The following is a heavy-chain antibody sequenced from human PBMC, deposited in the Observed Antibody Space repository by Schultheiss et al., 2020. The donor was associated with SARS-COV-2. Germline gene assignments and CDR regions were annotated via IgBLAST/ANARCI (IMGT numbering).Heavy chain of an antibody. V-gene: IGHV4-31*11. D-gene: IGHD4-17*01. Sequence: LRLSCAVYGGPFSNYAWTWIRQSPGKGLEWIGYIYYSGSTYYNPSLKSRVTISADTSDNQFSLRLTSVTAADTAVYYCARPDGDYALYGMDVWGQGTTVTVSS. J-gene: IGHJ6*02. CDR2: IYYSGST. CDR3: ARPDGDYALYGMDV. CDR1: GGPFSNYA.